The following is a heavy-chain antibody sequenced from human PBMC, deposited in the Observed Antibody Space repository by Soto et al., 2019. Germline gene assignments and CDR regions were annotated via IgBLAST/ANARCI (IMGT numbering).Heavy chain of an antibody. J-gene: IGHJ4*02. Sequence: GASVKVSCKASGVTFTNYAINWVRKAPGQGLEWMGWISAYNGNTNYAQKLQGRVTMTTDTSTSTAYMELRSLRSDDTAVYYCARGWLGELVYYFDYWGRGTVVTVS. CDR2: ISAYNGNT. CDR3: ARGWLGELVYYFDY. V-gene: IGHV1-18*01. D-gene: IGHD3-10*01. CDR1: GVTFTNYA.